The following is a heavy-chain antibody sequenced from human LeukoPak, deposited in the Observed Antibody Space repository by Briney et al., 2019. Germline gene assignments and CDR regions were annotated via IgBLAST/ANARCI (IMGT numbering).Heavy chain of an antibody. CDR3: ARVLQGPNLSWFDP. CDR2: INPNSGNT. J-gene: IGHJ5*02. V-gene: IGHV1-8*02. Sequence: ASVKVSCKASGYTFTGYYMHWVRQAPGQGLEWMGWINPNSGNTGYAQKFQGRVTMTRNTSISTAYMELSSLRSEDTAVYYCARVLQGPNLSWFDPWGQGTLVTVSS. D-gene: IGHD4/OR15-4a*01. CDR1: GYTFTGYY.